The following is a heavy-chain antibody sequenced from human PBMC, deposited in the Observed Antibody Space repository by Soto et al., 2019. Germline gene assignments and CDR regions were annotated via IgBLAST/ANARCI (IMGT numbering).Heavy chain of an antibody. CDR2: VSSTGSS. CDR1: GGSISNYY. D-gene: IGHD6-13*01. J-gene: IGHJ5*02. CDR3: ARGVPAAGTDWCDP. Sequence: SETLSLTCTVSGGSISNYYWSWIRQSAEKRLEWIGRVSSTGSSYYNPSLKSRVTISVDTSKNQVSLNLTSVTAADTAVYYCARGVPAAGTDWCDPWGQGTLVTVS. V-gene: IGHV4-4*07.